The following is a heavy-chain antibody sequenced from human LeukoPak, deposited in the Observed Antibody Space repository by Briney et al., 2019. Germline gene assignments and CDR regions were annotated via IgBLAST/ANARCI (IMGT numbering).Heavy chain of an antibody. CDR1: GFTFSSYS. D-gene: IGHD1-1*01. Sequence: GGSLRLSCVASGFTFSSYSMNWVRQAPGKGLEWVSSISSSSSYIYYADSVKGRFTISRDKAKNSLYLQMNSLRAEDTAVYYCARSGGATLDAFDIWGQGKMVTVSS. CDR3: ARSGGATLDAFDI. CDR2: ISSSSSYI. J-gene: IGHJ3*02. V-gene: IGHV3-21*01.